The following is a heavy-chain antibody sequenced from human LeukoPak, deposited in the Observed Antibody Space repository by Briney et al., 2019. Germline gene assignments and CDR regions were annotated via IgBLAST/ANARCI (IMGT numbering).Heavy chain of an antibody. J-gene: IGHJ4*02. D-gene: IGHD2-21*02. Sequence: GSLRLSCAASGFTFSSYAMSWVRQAPGKGLEWVSSISSTGTYIYYRNSVKGRFTVSRDNTANSMSLQMNSLRAEDTAVYYCARSLYCGGDCYWGLFDSWGQGTLVTVSS. CDR3: ARSLYCGGDCYWGLFDS. CDR2: ISSTGTYI. V-gene: IGHV3-21*06. CDR1: GFTFSSYA.